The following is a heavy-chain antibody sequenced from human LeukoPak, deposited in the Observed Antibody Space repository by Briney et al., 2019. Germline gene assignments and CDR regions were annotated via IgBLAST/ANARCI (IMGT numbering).Heavy chain of an antibody. CDR2: INPSGGST. D-gene: IGHD2-2*01. J-gene: IGHJ6*02. V-gene: IGHV1-46*01. CDR1: GYTFTSYY. CDR3: ARDMAYCGRGSTSCYHDEPPNNYYGMNV. Sequence: ASVKVSCKASGYTFTSYYMHWVRQAPGQGLEWMGIINPSGGSTSYAQKFQGRVTMTRDTSTSTVYMELSSLRSEDTAVYYCARDMAYCGRGSTSCYHDEPPNNYYGMNVWGQGTTVTVSS.